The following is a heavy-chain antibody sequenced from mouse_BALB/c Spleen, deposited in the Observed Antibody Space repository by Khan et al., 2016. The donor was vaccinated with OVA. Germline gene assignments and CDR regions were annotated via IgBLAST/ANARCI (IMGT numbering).Heavy chain of an antibody. D-gene: IGHD2-14*01. CDR2: INPSSGYT. CDR1: GYTFTSYT. CDR3: ARDGAYYRNDGWFAY. J-gene: IGHJ3*01. V-gene: IGHV1-4*01. Sequence: QVRLQQSGAELARPGASVKMSCKVSGYTFTSYTIHWIKQRLGQGLEWIGYINPSSGYTNYNQKLKDKATLTADKSSTTAYMQLSSLTSDDSAVYYCARDGAYYRNDGWFAYWGQGTLVTVSA.